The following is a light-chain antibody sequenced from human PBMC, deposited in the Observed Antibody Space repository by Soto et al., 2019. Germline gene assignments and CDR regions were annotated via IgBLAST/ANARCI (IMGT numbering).Light chain of an antibody. CDR1: SSDVGNYKY. CDR2: EVS. CDR3: FSYTSSGTYVV. J-gene: IGLJ2*01. Sequence: ALTQPASVSGSPGQSITISCTGTSSDVGNYKYVSWYQQHPGKAPKLMIYEVSNRPSGVSNRFSGSKSGNTASLTISGLQAEDETDYYCFSYTSSGTYVVFGGGTKVTVL. V-gene: IGLV2-14*01.